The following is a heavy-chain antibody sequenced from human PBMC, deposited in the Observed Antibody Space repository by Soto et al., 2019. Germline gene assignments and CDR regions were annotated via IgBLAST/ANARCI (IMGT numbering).Heavy chain of an antibody. Sequence: QVQLVESGGCVVQPGRSLRLSCAASGFTFSNFGMHWVRQAPGKGLEWVAVISSDGSAKYYSDSVKGRFTISRDNSKNTLFLQMNSLRVEDTAVYYCAKGSEVARQELDYWGQGTLVTVSS. D-gene: IGHD2-15*01. CDR2: ISSDGSAK. CDR1: GFTFSNFG. CDR3: AKGSEVARQELDY. J-gene: IGHJ4*02. V-gene: IGHV3-30*18.